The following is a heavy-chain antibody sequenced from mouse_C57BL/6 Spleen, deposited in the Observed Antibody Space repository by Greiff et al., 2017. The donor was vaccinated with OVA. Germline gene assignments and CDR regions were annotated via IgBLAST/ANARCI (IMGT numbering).Heavy chain of an antibody. D-gene: IGHD2-4*01. Sequence: QVQLQQSGPELVKPGASVKISCKASGYAFSSSWMNWVKQRPGKGLEWIGRIYPGDGDTNYNGKFKGKATLTADKSSSTAYMQLSSLTSEDSAVYFCARGDYPWFAYWGQGTLVTVSA. CDR3: ARGDYPWFAY. V-gene: IGHV1-82*01. J-gene: IGHJ3*01. CDR1: GYAFSSSW. CDR2: IYPGDGDT.